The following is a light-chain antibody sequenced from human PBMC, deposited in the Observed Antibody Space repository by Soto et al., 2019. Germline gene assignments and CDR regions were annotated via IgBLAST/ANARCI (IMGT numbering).Light chain of an antibody. Sequence: EIVMTQSPDTLSVSPGERATLSCRASQSVSINLAWYQQRPGQAPRLLIYGASTRATGVQARFSGSGSGTEFTLTISSLQSEDFAVYYCQQYNNWPPRITFGPGTKV. CDR2: GAS. J-gene: IGKJ3*01. V-gene: IGKV3-15*01. CDR1: QSVSIN. CDR3: QQYNNWPPRIT.